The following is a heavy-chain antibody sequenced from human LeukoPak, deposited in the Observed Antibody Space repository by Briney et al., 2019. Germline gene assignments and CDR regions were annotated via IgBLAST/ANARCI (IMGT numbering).Heavy chain of an antibody. Sequence: GGSLRLSCAASGFTVSSSYMNWVRQAPGKGLEWVSAIYGGGNTYYADYVKGRFTVSRDSSKNTVFLQMSSLRAEDTAVYYCARVLYGGNFAGYWGQGTLVTVSS. CDR1: GFTVSSSY. D-gene: IGHD4-23*01. V-gene: IGHV3-53*01. CDR3: ARVLYGGNFAGY. J-gene: IGHJ4*02. CDR2: IYGGGNT.